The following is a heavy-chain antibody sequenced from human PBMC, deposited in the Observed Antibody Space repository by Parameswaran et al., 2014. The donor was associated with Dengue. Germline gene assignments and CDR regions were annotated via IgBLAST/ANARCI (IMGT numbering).Heavy chain of an antibody. CDR3: ARVAAEAFYYYGMDV. Sequence: VRQAPGKGLEWVSYISSSGSTIYYADSVKGRFTISRDNAKNSLYLQMNSLRAEDTAVYYCARVAAEAFYYYGMDVWGQGTTVTVSS. D-gene: IGHD6-13*01. V-gene: IGHV3-11*01. J-gene: IGHJ6*02. CDR2: ISSSGSTI.